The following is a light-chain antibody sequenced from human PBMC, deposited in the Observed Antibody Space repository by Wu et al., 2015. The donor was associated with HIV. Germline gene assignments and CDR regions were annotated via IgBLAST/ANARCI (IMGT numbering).Light chain of an antibody. CDR2: KTS. V-gene: IGKV1-5*03. Sequence: DIQMTQSPSTLSASVGDRVTIPCRASQNISSWLAWCQQKPGKAPKLLIYKTSRLENGVPSRFSGSGSGTEFTLTISSLQPDDFATYFCQQYNSFPPRFGQGTKLDIK. CDR1: QNISSW. CDR3: QQYNSFPPR. J-gene: IGKJ2*03.